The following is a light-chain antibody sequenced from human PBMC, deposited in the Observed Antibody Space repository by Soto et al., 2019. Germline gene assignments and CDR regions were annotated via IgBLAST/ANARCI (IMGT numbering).Light chain of an antibody. V-gene: IGKV1-9*01. CDR2: AAS. CDR1: QGISSY. Sequence: DIQLTQSPSFLSASVGDRVTITCRASQGISSYLAWYQQKPGKAPKLLIYAASTLQSRVPSRFSGSGSGTEFPRSIGSLQPEDFATYYCQQLNSYPLFGGGTKVEIK. J-gene: IGKJ4*01. CDR3: QQLNSYPL.